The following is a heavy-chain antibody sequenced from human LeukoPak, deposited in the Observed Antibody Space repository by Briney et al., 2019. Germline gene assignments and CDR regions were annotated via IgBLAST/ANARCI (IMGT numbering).Heavy chain of an antibody. D-gene: IGHD2-21*01. V-gene: IGHV1-18*01. CDR1: GYTFTSYG. Sequence: ASVKVSCKASGYTFTSYGISWVRQAPGRGLEWMGWISAYNGNTNYAQKLQGRVTMTTDTSTSTAYMELRSLRSDDTAVYYCARSSSVTIPGYYFDYWGQGTLVTVSS. CDR2: ISAYNGNT. J-gene: IGHJ4*02. CDR3: ARSSSVTIPGYYFDY.